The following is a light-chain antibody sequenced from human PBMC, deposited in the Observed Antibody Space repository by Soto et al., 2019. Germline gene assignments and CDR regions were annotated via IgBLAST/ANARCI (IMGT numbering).Light chain of an antibody. Sequence: DIQMTQSPSSLSASVGDTITVTCRANQSITKSLNWYQKKPGAAPRLVIRAASGLHSGVPSRFSGSGSGTDFTLNISSLEPDDLETYYCQQSYITPITFGQGTRLEIK. V-gene: IGKV1-39*01. CDR2: AAS. CDR1: QSITKS. J-gene: IGKJ5*01. CDR3: QQSYITPIT.